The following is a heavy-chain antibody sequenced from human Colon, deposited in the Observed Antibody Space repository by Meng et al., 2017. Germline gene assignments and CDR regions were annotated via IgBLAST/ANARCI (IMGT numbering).Heavy chain of an antibody. CDR3: ARHGGYYQDY. CDR2: IDHRGDP. CDR1: GGSITTNSY. J-gene: IGHJ4*02. Sequence: VHMVESGPGLGNPSGPLSLTCAVSGGSITTNSYWSWVRQSPEKGLEWIGQIDHRGDPYYNPSLKSRVTMSVDRPKSQVSLQLTSVTAADTAVYYCARHGGYYQDYWGQGTLVTVSS. V-gene: IGHV4-4*02. D-gene: IGHD4-23*01.